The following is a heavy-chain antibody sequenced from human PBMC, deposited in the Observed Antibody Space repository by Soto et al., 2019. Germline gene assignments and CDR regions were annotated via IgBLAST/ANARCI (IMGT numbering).Heavy chain of an antibody. Sequence: QVQLVQSGAEVKTPGASVKVSCKASGYTFADHYLHWVRQAPGKGLQWMGQINPNTGSTNYAQNFQGRINLTRDTSITTVHMELSRLTSDDTALYYCARANDRSYFFLVFDSWGQGTLGTVSS. CDR1: GYTFADHY. J-gene: IGHJ4*02. V-gene: IGHV1-2*06. CDR2: INPNTGST. D-gene: IGHD1-26*01. CDR3: ARANDRSYFFLVFDS.